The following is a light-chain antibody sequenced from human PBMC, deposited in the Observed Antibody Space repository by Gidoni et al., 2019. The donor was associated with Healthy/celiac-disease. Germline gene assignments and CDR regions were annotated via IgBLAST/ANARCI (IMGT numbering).Light chain of an antibody. Sequence: EIVMTQSPATLSVSPGERATLPCRASQSVSSSLAWYQQKPGQAPRLLISGASTRATGIPARFSGSGSGTEFTLTISSLQSEDFAVYYCQQYNNWSITFGQGTRLEIK. CDR3: QQYNNWSIT. CDR1: QSVSSS. V-gene: IGKV3-15*01. CDR2: GAS. J-gene: IGKJ5*01.